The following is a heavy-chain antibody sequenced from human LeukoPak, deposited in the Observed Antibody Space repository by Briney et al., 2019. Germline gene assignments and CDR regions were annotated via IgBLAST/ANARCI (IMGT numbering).Heavy chain of an antibody. CDR2: IYHSGST. CDR1: GGSISSGGYS. Sequence: SETLSLTCAVSGGSISSGGYSWSWIRQPPGKGLEWIGYIYHSGSTYYNPSLKSRVTISVDSSKNQFSLKLSSVTAADTAVYYCARAYYGSGSYLQFDYWGQGTLVTVSS. V-gene: IGHV4-30-2*01. D-gene: IGHD3-10*01. CDR3: ARAYYGSGSYLQFDY. J-gene: IGHJ4*02.